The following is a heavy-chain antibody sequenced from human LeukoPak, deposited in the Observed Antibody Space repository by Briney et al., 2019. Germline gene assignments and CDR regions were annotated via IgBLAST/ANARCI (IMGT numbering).Heavy chain of an antibody. Sequence: SETLSLTCTVSGASICSYYWSWSRQPPGKGLEWIGYIYYSGSTNYNPSLKSRVTISVDTSKNQFSLKLSSVTTADTAVYYCARQGEDCRSIDCYRFFDYWGQGTLVTVSS. J-gene: IGHJ4*02. CDR3: ARQGEDCRSIDCYRFFDY. D-gene: IGHD2-2*01. V-gene: IGHV4-59*08. CDR1: GASICSYY. CDR2: IYYSGST.